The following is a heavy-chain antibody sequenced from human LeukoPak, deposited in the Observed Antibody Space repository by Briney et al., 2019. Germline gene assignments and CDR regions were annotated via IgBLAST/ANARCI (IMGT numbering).Heavy chain of an antibody. D-gene: IGHD1-26*01. CDR1: GFPFSSYW. J-gene: IGHJ4*02. Sequence: QPGGSLRLSCAGSGFPFSSYWMTWVRQAPGKGLEWVANINQDGSEKSYVDSVRGRFTISRDNAKNSLYLQMNSLRAEDTAVYYCARDYDSYYYFDYWGQGTLVTVSS. CDR3: ARDYDSYYYFDY. CDR2: INQDGSEK. V-gene: IGHV3-7*01.